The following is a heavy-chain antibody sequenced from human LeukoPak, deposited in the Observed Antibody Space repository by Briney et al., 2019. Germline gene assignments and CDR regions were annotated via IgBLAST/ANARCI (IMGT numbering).Heavy chain of an antibody. V-gene: IGHV1-8*01. D-gene: IGHD3-10*01. CDR2: MNPNSGNT. Sequence: ASVKVSCKASGYTFTSYDINWVRQATGQGLEWMGWMNPNSGNTGYAQKFQGRVTMTRNTSISTAYMELSSLRSEDTAVYYCARSHSNRGVNDYYYMDVWGKGTTVTISS. CDR3: ARSHSNRGVNDYYYMDV. CDR1: GYTFTSYD. J-gene: IGHJ6*03.